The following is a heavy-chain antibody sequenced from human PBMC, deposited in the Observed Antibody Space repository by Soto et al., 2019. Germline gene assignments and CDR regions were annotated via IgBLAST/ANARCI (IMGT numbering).Heavy chain of an antibody. CDR3: AGADSSSSPFDY. Sequence: GGSLRLSCAASGFTFSSYGMHWVRQAPGKGLEWVAVIWYDGSNKYYADSVKGRFTISRDNSKNTLYLQMNSLRAEDTAVYYCAGADSSSSPFDYWGQGTLVTVSS. CDR1: GFTFSSYG. V-gene: IGHV3-33*01. D-gene: IGHD6-13*01. CDR2: IWYDGSNK. J-gene: IGHJ4*02.